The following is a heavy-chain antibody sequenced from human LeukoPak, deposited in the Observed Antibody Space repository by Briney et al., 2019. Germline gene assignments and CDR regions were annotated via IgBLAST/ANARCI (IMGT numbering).Heavy chain of an antibody. V-gene: IGHV3-7*02. CDR1: GFTFSSYW. CDR3: ARGIRSGVWAFDI. CDR2: IKQDGSEK. J-gene: IGHJ3*02. D-gene: IGHD7-27*01. Sequence: PGGSLRLSCAASGFTFSSYWMSWVRQAPGKGLEWVANIKQDGSEKYYVASVKGRFTISRDNAKNSLSLQMDSLRAGDTAVYYCARGIRSGVWAFDIWGQGTMVTVSS.